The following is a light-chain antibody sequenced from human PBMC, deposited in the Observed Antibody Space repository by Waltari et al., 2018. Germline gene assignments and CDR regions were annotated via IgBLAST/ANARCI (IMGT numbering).Light chain of an antibody. CDR3: QVWDSISNHVV. CDR1: SVGSKS. CDR2: DDS. Sequence: SYVLTQPPSVSVAPGQTATITCGGKSVGSKSVHWYQQKPGQAPVLVVYDDSDRPSGVPDRVSGSNTGNTATLTISRVEAGDEADYYCQVWDSISNHVVFGGGTRLTVL. V-gene: IGLV3-21*02. J-gene: IGLJ2*01.